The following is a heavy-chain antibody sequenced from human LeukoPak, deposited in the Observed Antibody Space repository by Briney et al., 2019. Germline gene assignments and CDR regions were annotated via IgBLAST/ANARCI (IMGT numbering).Heavy chain of an antibody. CDR3: ARAPVLGLWFGDRPPYYYGMDV. CDR1: GFTFSSYD. D-gene: IGHD3-10*01. V-gene: IGHV3-13*01. Sequence: GGSLRLSCAASGFTFSSYDMHWVRQATGKGLEWVSAIGTAGDTYYPGSVKGRFTISRENAKNSLYLQMNSLRAGDTAVYYCARAPVLGLWFGDRPPYYYGMDVWGQGTTVTVSS. CDR2: IGTAGDT. J-gene: IGHJ6*02.